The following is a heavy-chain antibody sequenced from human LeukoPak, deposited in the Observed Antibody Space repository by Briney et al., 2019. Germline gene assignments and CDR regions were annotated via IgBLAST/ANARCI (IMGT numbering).Heavy chain of an antibody. CDR2: ISKDGSSA. CDR3: AASALTFASGWYVY. J-gene: IGHJ4*02. Sequence: PGGSLRLSCAASGFTFSNYWMQWVRQAPRKGLMWVSRISKDGSSAAYADSVQGRFTISRDNAKNTLYLQMNSLRAEDTAVYYCAASALTFASGWYVYWGQGTLVTVFS. CDR1: GFTFSNYW. D-gene: IGHD6-19*01. V-gene: IGHV3-74*01.